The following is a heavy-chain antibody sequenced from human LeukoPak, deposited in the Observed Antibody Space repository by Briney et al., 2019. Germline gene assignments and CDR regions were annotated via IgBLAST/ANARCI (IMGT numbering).Heavy chain of an antibody. D-gene: IGHD3-16*01. CDR1: GRSFSGYY. CDR3: ARGRWGPFDY. J-gene: IGHJ4*02. CDR2: INHSGST. V-gene: IGHV4-34*01. Sequence: PSETLPLTCAVYGRSFSGYYWSWIRQPPGKGLEWIGEINHSGSTNYNPSLKSRVTISVDTSKNQFSLKLSSVTAADTAVYYCARGRWGPFDYWGQGTLVTVSS.